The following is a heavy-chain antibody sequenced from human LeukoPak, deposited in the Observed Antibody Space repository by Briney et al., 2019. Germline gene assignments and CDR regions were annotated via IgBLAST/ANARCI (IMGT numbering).Heavy chain of an antibody. V-gene: IGHV1-2*02. CDR3: ARTPSGSDDGGY. CDR1: GYTFTGYY. J-gene: IGHJ4*02. Sequence: ASAKVSCKASGYTFTGYYMHWVRQAPGQGLEWMGWINPNSGGTNYAQKFQGRVTMTRDTSISTAYMELSRLRSDDTAVYYCARTPSGSDDGGYWGQGTLVTVSS. D-gene: IGHD1-26*01. CDR2: INPNSGGT.